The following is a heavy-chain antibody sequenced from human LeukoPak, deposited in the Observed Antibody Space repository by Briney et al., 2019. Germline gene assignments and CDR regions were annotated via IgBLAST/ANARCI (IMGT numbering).Heavy chain of an antibody. CDR1: GFTFSNAW. CDR3: TTGNWNDGEFDY. D-gene: IGHD1-20*01. V-gene: IGHV3-15*01. Sequence: GGSLRLSCAASGFTFSNAWMNWVRQAPGKGLEWVGRIKSKTDGGTTDYAAPVKGRFTISSDDSKNTLYLQMISLKTEDTAMYYCTTGNWNDGEFDYWGQGTLVTVSS. CDR2: IKSKTDGGTT. J-gene: IGHJ4*02.